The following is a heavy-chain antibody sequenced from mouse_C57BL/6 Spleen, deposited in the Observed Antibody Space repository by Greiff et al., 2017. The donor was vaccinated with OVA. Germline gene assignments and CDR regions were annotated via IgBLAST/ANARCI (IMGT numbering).Heavy chain of an antibody. V-gene: IGHV3-6*01. CDR2: ISYDGSN. Sequence: EVKLQESGPGLVKPSQSLSLTCSVTGYSITSGYYWNWIRQFPGNKLEWMGYISYDGSNNYNPSLKNRISITRDTSKNQFFLKLNSVTTEDTATYYCARDQGDYWGQGTSVTVSS. CDR1: GYSITSGYY. J-gene: IGHJ4*01. CDR3: ARDQGDY.